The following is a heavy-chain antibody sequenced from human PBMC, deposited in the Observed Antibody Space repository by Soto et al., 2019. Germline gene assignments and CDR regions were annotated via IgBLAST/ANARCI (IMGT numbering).Heavy chain of an antibody. D-gene: IGHD2-8*01. CDR1: GFTFSSYS. Sequence: EVQLVESGGGLVQPGGSLRLSCAASGFTFSSYSMNWVRQAPGKGLEWVSYISSSSSTIYYADSVKGRFTISRDNAKNSLYRQMNSLRAEDTAGYYCARDSALMGTYADAFDIWGQGTMVTVSS. V-gene: IGHV3-48*01. CDR3: ARDSALMGTYADAFDI. CDR2: ISSSSSTI. J-gene: IGHJ3*02.